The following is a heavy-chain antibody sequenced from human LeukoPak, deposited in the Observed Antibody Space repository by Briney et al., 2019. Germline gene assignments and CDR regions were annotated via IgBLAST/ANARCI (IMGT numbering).Heavy chain of an antibody. CDR3: AKDKHHSGWFEPFDY. J-gene: IGHJ4*02. CDR1: GFTFSSYG. V-gene: IGHV3-30*18. D-gene: IGHD6-19*01. CDR2: ISFDGSKE. Sequence: GGSLRLSCAASGFTFSSYGMHWVRQAPGKGLEWVAGISFDGSKEDYADSVRGRFTAARDMSKNTLHLQMNSLRADDTALYYCAKDKHHSGWFEPFDYWGQGTLVTVSS.